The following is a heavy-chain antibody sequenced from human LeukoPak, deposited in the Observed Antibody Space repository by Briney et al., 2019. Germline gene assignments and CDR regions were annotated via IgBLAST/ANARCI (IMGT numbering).Heavy chain of an antibody. Sequence: GGSLRLSCAASGFTFSPYGMHWVRQAPGKGLEWVSSISGSSSFMYYADSVKGRFTISRDNAKNSLYLQMNSLRAEDTAVYYCARLYNSGRNIWGQGTMVTASS. CDR3: ARLYNSGRNI. J-gene: IGHJ3*02. V-gene: IGHV3-21*01. CDR1: GFTFSPYG. D-gene: IGHD3-10*01. CDR2: ISGSSSFM.